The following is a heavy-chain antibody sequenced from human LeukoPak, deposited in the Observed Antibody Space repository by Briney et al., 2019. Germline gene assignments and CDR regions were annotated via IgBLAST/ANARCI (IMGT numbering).Heavy chain of an antibody. Sequence: SETLSLTCTVSGGSISSYYWSWIRQPPGKGLEWIGYIYYSGSTNYNPSLKSRVTISVDTSKNQFSLKLSSVTAADTAVYYCAREIRAVIDYWGQGTLVTVSS. V-gene: IGHV4-59*01. CDR1: GGSISSYY. D-gene: IGHD2/OR15-2a*01. CDR2: IYYSGST. CDR3: AREIRAVIDY. J-gene: IGHJ4*02.